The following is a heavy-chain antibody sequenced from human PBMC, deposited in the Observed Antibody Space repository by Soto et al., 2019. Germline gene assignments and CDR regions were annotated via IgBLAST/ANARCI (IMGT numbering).Heavy chain of an antibody. CDR2: MYHSGST. J-gene: IGHJ4*02. D-gene: IGHD5-18*01. Sequence: SETLSLTCAVSGGSISSGGYSWSWIRQPPGKGLEWIGCMYHSGSTYYNPSLKSRVTISIDRSKNQFSLKLSSVTAADTAVYYCARGGLRGYSYGYSGGYYFDYWGQGTLVPVS. CDR1: GGSISSGGYS. CDR3: ARGGLRGYSYGYSGGYYFDY. V-gene: IGHV4-30-2*01.